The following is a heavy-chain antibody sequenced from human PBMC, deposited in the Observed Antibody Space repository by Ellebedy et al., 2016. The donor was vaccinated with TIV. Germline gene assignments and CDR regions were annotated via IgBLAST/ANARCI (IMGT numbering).Heavy chain of an antibody. CDR1: GFTVNNNY. V-gene: IGHV3-53*01. CDR2: IYSGGST. Sequence: GESLKISCAASGFTVNNNYMSWVRQAPGKGLEWVSVIYSGGSTYYADSVKGRFTISRDNSKNTLYLQMNNLRAEDTAVYYCTNRPRAWGQGTLVTVSS. J-gene: IGHJ5*02. CDR3: TNRPRA.